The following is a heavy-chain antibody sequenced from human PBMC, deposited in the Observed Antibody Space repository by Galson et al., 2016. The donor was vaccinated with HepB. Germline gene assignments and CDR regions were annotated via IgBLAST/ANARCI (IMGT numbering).Heavy chain of an antibody. CDR3: ALGSCSGGSCYRNWFDP. CDR2: ISGDNGNT. J-gene: IGHJ5*02. V-gene: IGHV1-18*01. Sequence: SVKVSCKASGYTFTSYGISWVRQAPGQGLEWMGWISGDNGNTNYAQKLQGRVTMTKDTSTSTAYMELRSLRSDDTAVYYCALGSCSGGSCYRNWFDPWGQGTLVTVSS. D-gene: IGHD2-15*01. CDR1: GYTFTSYG.